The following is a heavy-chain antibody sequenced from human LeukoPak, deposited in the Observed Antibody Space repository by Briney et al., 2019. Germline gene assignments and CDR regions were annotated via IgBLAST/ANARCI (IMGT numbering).Heavy chain of an antibody. V-gene: IGHV1-69*05. CDR1: GGTFNSNA. J-gene: IGHJ5*02. CDR2: IIPIFGST. Sequence: AASVTVSCKASGGTFNSNALHWVRQAPGQGLEWMGGIIPIFGSTKYAQKFQGRVTVTTDESTGTAYMVLSDLRSDDTAVYYCARGRSGIPAVTYNWFDPWGQGTLVTVSS. CDR3: ARGRSGIPAVTYNWFDP. D-gene: IGHD6-13*01.